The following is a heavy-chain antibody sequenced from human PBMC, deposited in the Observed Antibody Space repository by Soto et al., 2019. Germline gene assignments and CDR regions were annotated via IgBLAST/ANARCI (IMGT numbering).Heavy chain of an antibody. CDR3: ARYGAPNSVYGMDV. CDR2: IIPIFGTA. J-gene: IGHJ6*02. D-gene: IGHD2-21*01. Sequence: QVQLVQSGAEVKKPGSSVKVSCKASGGTFSSYAISWVRQAPGQGLEWMGGIIPIFGTATYAQKFQGRVTINADQSTGTAYMDLSSLRSEDTGVYYCARYGAPNSVYGMDVWGQGTTVTVSS. V-gene: IGHV1-69*01. CDR1: GGTFSSYA.